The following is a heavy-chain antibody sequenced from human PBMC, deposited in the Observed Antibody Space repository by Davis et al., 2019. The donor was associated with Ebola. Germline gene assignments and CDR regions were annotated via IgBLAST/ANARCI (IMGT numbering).Heavy chain of an antibody. D-gene: IGHD6-13*01. CDR3: ARDPRGSSLDY. Sequence: AASVKVSCKASGYFFTGFYMHWVRQAPGQGLEWMGRIIPILGIANYAQKFQGRVTITADKSTSTAYMELSSLRSEDTAVYYCARDPRGSSLDYWGQGTLVTVSS. CDR1: GYFFTGFY. J-gene: IGHJ4*02. V-gene: IGHV1-69*04. CDR2: IIPILGIA.